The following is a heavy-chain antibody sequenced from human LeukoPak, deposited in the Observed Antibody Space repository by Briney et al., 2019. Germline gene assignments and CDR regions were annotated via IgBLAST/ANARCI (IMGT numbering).Heavy chain of an antibody. CDR2: ISRSGNYI. J-gene: IGHJ4*02. D-gene: IGHD2-15*01. Sequence: PGGSLRLSCAASGCSFSSYGMSWVRRAPGEGREWGSSISRSGNYIYYADSVRGRYTISRDNAKNSLYIQMNSLRADDTAVYYCARELGYCSADSCPPAYYWGQGTLVTVSS. CDR1: GCSFSSYG. V-gene: IGHV3-21*01. CDR3: ARELGYCSADSCPPAYY.